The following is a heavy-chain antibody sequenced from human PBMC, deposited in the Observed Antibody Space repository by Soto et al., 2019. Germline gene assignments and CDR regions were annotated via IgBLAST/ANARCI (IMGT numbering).Heavy chain of an antibody. CDR3: ARDRLPGTGYSNFWGAGSRWFDP. Sequence: VSCTSSGYIFTAYSIHWVRQAPGQGLEWLGIINSGSGFTTYAQKFQGRVTMTRDTSTSTVYLDLASLRPDDAAVYFCARDRLPGTGYSNFWGAGSRWFDPWGQGTLVTVSS. CDR1: GYIFTAYS. J-gene: IGHJ5*02. D-gene: IGHD3-3*01. CDR2: INSGSGFT. V-gene: IGHV1-46*01.